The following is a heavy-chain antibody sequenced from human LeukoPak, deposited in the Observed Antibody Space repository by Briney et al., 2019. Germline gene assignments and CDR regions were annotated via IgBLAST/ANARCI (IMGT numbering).Heavy chain of an antibody. CDR2: IHYSGST. CDR1: GGSVSSGSYY. Sequence: PETLSLTCTVSGGSVSSGSYYWSWIRQPPGKGLEWIGYIHYSGSTNYNPSLKSRVTISVDTSKNQFSLKLSSVTAADTAVYYCASTLEMATHRGLDYWGQGTLVTVSS. V-gene: IGHV4-61*01. D-gene: IGHD5-24*01. CDR3: ASTLEMATHRGLDY. J-gene: IGHJ4*02.